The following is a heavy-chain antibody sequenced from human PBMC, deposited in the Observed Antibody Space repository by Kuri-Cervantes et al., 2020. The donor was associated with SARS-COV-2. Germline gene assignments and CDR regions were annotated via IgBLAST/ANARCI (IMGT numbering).Heavy chain of an antibody. J-gene: IGHJ4*02. CDR3: AREQLWRFDY. CDR2: IRYDGSNK. CDR1: GFTFSSYG. V-gene: IGHV3-30*02. Sequence: GGSLRLSCAASGFTFSSYGMHWVRQAPGKGLEWVAFIRYDGSNKYYADSVKGRFTISRDNSKNTLYLQMNSLRAEDTAVYYCAREQLWRFDYWGQGTLVTVSS. D-gene: IGHD5-18*01.